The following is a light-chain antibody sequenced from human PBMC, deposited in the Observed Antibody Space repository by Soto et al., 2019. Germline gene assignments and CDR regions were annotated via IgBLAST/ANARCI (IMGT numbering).Light chain of an antibody. Sequence: QSVLTQPPSASWTPGQRVTISCSGGRSNIGSNTVNWYQQVPGTAPKFLIYSNNQRPSGVPDRFSGSKSGTSASLAISGLQAEDEADYYCASWDDSLNGLVFGGGTKLTVL. CDR1: RSNIGSNT. V-gene: IGLV1-44*01. CDR3: ASWDDSLNGLV. J-gene: IGLJ2*01. CDR2: SNN.